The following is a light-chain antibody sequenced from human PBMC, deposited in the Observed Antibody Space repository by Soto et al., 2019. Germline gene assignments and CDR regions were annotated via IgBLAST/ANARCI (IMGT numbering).Light chain of an antibody. CDR3: QHYHSLPLT. V-gene: IGKV1-33*01. CDR2: DAS. J-gene: IGKJ1*01. CDR1: QDISNY. Sequence: DIQMTQSPSSLSASVGDRVTITCQASQDISNYLNWYQQKPGKAPKLLSYDASNLETGVPSRFSGSGSGTHFTFTINSLQPEDIAAYFCQHYHSLPLTFGQRTKVEIK.